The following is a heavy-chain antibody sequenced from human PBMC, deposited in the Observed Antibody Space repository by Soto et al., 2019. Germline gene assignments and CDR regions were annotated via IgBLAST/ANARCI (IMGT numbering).Heavy chain of an antibody. CDR2: ISTYNGNT. CDR3: ARKSSSSSWFDP. V-gene: IGHV1-18*01. Sequence: GASVKVSCKASSYTFFSYGISWVRQAPGQGLEWMGWISTYNGNTNYAQRLQDRVTMTTDTSTRTAYMELRSLRSDDTAVYYCARKSSSSSWFDPWGQGTLVTVSS. CDR1: SYTFFSYG. D-gene: IGHD6-6*01. J-gene: IGHJ5*02.